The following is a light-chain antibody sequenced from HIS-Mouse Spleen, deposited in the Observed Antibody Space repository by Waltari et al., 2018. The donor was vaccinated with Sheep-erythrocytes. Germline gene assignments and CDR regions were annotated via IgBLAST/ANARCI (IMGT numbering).Light chain of an antibody. CDR1: QGISSY. CDR2: AAS. V-gene: IGKV1-8*01. CDR3: QQYYSYPYT. Sequence: AIQLTQSPSSLSASVGDRVTITCRASQGISSYLAWYQQKPGKAPKLLIYAASTLQSGGPSRFSGSGSGTDFTLTISCLQSEDFATYYCQQYYSYPYTFGQGTKLEIK. J-gene: IGKJ2*01.